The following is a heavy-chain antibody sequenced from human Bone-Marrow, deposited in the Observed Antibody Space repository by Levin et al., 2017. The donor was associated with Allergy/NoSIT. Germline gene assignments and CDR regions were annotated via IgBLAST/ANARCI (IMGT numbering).Heavy chain of an antibody. CDR2: ISPNSGGT. CDR1: GYSFTGFY. J-gene: IGHJ3*01. D-gene: IGHD3-22*01. CDR3: SRRPHYYDSSGYYGSHAFDV. V-gene: IGHV1-2*02. Sequence: GESLKISCKASGYSFTGFYLHWIRQAPRQGLEWMGWISPNSGGTNYAQKFQGRVTMSRDTSISTAYMELSRLRSDDTAVYYCSRRPHYYDSSGYYGSHAFDVWGQGTMVTVSS.